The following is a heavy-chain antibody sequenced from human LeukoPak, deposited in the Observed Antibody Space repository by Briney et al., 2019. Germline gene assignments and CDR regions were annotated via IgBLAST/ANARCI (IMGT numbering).Heavy chain of an antibody. CDR1: GFTFSSYS. D-gene: IGHD3-9*01. Sequence: PGGSLRLSCAASGFTFSSYSMNWVRQAPGKGLEWVSSISSSSSYIYYADSVKGRFTISRDNAKNSLYLQMNSLRAEDTAVHYCARYAEYYDILTGYYNSYYGMDVWGQGTTVTVSS. J-gene: IGHJ6*02. CDR2: ISSSSSYI. CDR3: ARYAEYYDILTGYYNSYYGMDV. V-gene: IGHV3-21*01.